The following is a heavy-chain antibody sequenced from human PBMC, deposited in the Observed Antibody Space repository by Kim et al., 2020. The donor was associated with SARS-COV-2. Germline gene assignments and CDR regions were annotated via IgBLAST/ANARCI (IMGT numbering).Heavy chain of an antibody. J-gene: IGHJ4*01. D-gene: IGHD6-19*01. V-gene: IGHV4-34*01. Sequence: SETLSLTCAVYGGSFSGYYWSWIRQPPGKGLEWIGEINHSGSTNYNPSLKSRVNISVDTSKNQFTLKLSSVTAADTAVYYCARAGRQWLVRQIFYYFDY. CDR1: GGSFSGYY. CDR2: INHSGST. CDR3: ARAGRQWLVRQIFYYFDY.